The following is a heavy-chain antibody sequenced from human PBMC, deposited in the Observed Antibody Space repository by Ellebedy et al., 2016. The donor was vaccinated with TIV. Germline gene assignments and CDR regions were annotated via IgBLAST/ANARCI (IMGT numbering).Heavy chain of an antibody. Sequence: GGSLRLSCAASGFTFSSYGMHWVRQAPGKGLEWVAVIWYDGSNKDYADSVKGRFTISRDNSKNTLYLQMNSLRDEDTAVYYCARDLNSSGRSPQHWGQGTLVTVSS. CDR2: IWYDGSNK. J-gene: IGHJ1*01. V-gene: IGHV3-33*01. CDR1: GFTFSSYG. D-gene: IGHD6-19*01. CDR3: ARDLNSSGRSPQH.